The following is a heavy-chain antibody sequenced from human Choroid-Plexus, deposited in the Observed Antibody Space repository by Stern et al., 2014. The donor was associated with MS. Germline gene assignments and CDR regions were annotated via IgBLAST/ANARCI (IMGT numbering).Heavy chain of an antibody. CDR3: AKDRQWSTYFFDY. Sequence: VQLVESGGGVAQPGRPLILSCAASGFTFSNFGMHWVRQAPGKGLEWVALISYDGSDKYYADSVNGRFTMFRDNAKNTLYMHMNSRRAEDTAVYYCAKDRQWSTYFFDYWGQGSLVTVSS. V-gene: IGHV3-30*18. J-gene: IGHJ4*02. D-gene: IGHD2-15*01. CDR2: ISYDGSDK. CDR1: GFTFSNFG.